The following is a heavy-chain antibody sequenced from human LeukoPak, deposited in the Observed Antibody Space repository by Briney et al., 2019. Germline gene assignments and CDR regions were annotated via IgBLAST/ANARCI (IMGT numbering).Heavy chain of an antibody. J-gene: IGHJ4*02. Sequence: TLSLTCTVSGGSISSGNFYWSWIRQPPGKALEWLARIDWDDDKYYSTSLKTRLTISKDTSKNQVVLTVTNIDPVDTATYYCARMSGMDGSGYRITDYWGRGTLVTVSS. D-gene: IGHD3-22*01. CDR3: ARMSGMDGSGYRITDY. CDR2: IDWDDDK. CDR1: GGSISSGNFY. V-gene: IGHV2-70*11.